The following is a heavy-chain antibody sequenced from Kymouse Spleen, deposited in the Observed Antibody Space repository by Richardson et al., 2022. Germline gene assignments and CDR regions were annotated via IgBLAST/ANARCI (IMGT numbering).Heavy chain of an antibody. D-gene: IGHD1-7*01. J-gene: IGHJ6*02. CDR3: AKDKGGTTPYYYYGMDV. Sequence: EVQLVESGGGLVQPGRSLRLSCAASGFTFDDYAMHWVRQAPGKGLEWVSGISWNSGSIGYADSVKGRFTISRDNAKNSLYLQMNSLRAEDTALYYCAKDKGGTTPYYYYGMDVWGQGTTVTVSS. V-gene: IGHV3-9*01. CDR1: GFTFDDYA. CDR2: ISWNSGSI.